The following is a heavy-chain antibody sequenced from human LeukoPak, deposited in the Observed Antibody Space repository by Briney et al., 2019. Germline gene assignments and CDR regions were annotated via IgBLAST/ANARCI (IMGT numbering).Heavy chain of an antibody. Sequence: SATLSPTSTVSGGSISSGSYYWSWVRQPAGKGLEWIGRIYTSGSTNYNPSLKSRVTISVDTSKNQFSLKLSSVTAADTAVYYCAMELLTSFFDYWGQGTLVTVSS. V-gene: IGHV4-61*02. CDR2: IYTSGST. D-gene: IGHD1-26*01. CDR3: AMELLTSFFDY. CDR1: GGSISSGSYY. J-gene: IGHJ4*02.